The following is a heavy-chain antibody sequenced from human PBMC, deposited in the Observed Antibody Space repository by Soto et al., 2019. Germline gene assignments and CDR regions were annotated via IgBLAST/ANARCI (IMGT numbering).Heavy chain of an antibody. V-gene: IGHV3-33*01. Sequence: QVQLVESGGGVVQPGRSLRLSCAASGFTFSSYGMHWVRQAPGKGLEWVAVIWYDGSNKYYADSVKGRFTISRDNSKNTLYLQMNSLRAEDTAVYYCARDQSGSYPNWFDPWGQGTLVTVSS. D-gene: IGHD1-26*01. CDR1: GFTFSSYG. CDR2: IWYDGSNK. CDR3: ARDQSGSYPNWFDP. J-gene: IGHJ5*02.